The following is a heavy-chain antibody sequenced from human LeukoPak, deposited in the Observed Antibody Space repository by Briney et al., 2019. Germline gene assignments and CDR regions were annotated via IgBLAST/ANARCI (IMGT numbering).Heavy chain of an antibody. CDR2: MNPNSGNT. CDR1: GYTFTSYD. J-gene: IGHJ6*03. D-gene: IGHD3-22*01. V-gene: IGHV1-8*03. CDR3: ARGGLKSVITDYYYYMDV. Sequence: ASVKVSCKASGYTFTSYDINWVRQATGQGLEWMGWMNPNSGNTGYAQKFQGRVTITRNTSISTAYMELSSLRSEDTAVYYCARGGLKSVITDYYYYMDVWGKGTTVTVSS.